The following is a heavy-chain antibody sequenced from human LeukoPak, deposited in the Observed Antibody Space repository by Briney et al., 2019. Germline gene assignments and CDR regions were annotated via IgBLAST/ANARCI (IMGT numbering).Heavy chain of an antibody. J-gene: IGHJ4*02. CDR2: ISASGGST. CDR3: AKEGGLLWFGDSFFDY. Sequence: GGSLRLSCAASGFTFSSYAMSWVRQAPGKGLEWVSTISASGGSTYYADSVKGRSTISRDNSRNAPYLPMNSLRAEDTAGYYCAKEGGLLWFGDSFFDYWVQGSLVAVCS. CDR1: GFTFSSYA. D-gene: IGHD3-10*01. V-gene: IGHV3-23*01.